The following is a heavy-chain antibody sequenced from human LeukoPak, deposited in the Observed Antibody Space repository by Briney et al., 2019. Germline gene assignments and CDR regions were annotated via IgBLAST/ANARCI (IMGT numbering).Heavy chain of an antibody. D-gene: IGHD3-10*01. CDR2: INHSGST. CDR1: GGSFSGYY. Sequence: SETLSLTCAVYGGSFSGYYWSWIRQPPGKGLEWIGEINHSGSTNYNPSLKSRVTISVDTSKNQFSLKLSSVTAAGTAVYYCARGRTYYGSGSYGYWGQGTLVTVSS. J-gene: IGHJ4*02. CDR3: ARGRTYYGSGSYGY. V-gene: IGHV4-34*01.